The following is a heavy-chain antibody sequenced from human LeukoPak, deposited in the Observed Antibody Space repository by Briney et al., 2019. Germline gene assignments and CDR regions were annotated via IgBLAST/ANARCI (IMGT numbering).Heavy chain of an antibody. CDR1: GYSISSGYY. CDR2: IYHSGST. D-gene: IGHD3-10*01. Sequence: SETLSLTCTVSGYSISSGYYWGWIRQPPGKGLEWIGCIYHSGSTYYNPSLKSRVTISVDTSKNQFSLKLSSVTAADTAVYYCARDLGLWFGELYGWFDPWGQGTLVTVSS. V-gene: IGHV4-38-2*02. J-gene: IGHJ5*02. CDR3: ARDLGLWFGELYGWFDP.